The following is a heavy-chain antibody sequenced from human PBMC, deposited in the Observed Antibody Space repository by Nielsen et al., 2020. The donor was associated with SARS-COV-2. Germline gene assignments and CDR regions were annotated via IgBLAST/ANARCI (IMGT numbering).Heavy chain of an antibody. V-gene: IGHV4-30-4*01. CDR2: IYYSGST. CDR3: ARGAGKWADY. D-gene: IGHD1-26*01. J-gene: IGHJ4*02. CDR1: GGSISSGDYY. Sequence: LRLSCTVSGGSISSGDYYWSWIRQPPGKGLEWIGYIYYSGSTYYNPSLKSRVTISVDTSKNQFSLKLSSVTAADTAVYYCARGAGKWADYWGQGTLVTVSS.